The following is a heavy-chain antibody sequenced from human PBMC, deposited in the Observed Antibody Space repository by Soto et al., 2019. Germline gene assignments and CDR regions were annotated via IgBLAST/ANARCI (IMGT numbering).Heavy chain of an antibody. V-gene: IGHV4-4*02. Sequence: QVQLQESGPGLVKPSGTLSLTCAVFGGSISNSNWWTWVRQPPGKGLDWIGEIFHSGSTNYNSSLMGRVTISVVKANNQFSLKLSSVTAADTAVYYCAHRPIVGAAIWGQGTLVTVSS. CDR3: AHRPIVGAAI. CDR2: IFHSGST. CDR1: GGSISNSNW. D-gene: IGHD1-26*01. J-gene: IGHJ4*02.